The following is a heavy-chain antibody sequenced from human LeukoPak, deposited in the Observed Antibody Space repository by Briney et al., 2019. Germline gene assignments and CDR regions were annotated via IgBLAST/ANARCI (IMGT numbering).Heavy chain of an antibody. CDR3: AREAPSYGGNHLDY. V-gene: IGHV4-38-2*02. J-gene: IGHJ4*02. CDR2: IYHSGST. CDR1: GYSISSGYY. D-gene: IGHD4-23*01. Sequence: SETLSLTCTVSGYSISSGYYWGWIRQPPGKGLEWIGSIYHSGSTYYNPSLKSRVTISVDTSKNQFSLKLSSVTAADTAVYYCAREAPSYGGNHLDYWGQGTLVTVPS.